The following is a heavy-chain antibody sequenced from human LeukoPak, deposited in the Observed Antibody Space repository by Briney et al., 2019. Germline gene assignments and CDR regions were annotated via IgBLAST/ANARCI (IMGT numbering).Heavy chain of an antibody. CDR1: GYTFTSYG. J-gene: IGHJ5*02. CDR3: ARGRMTPQYTWFDP. Sequence: ASVKVSCKASGYTFTSYGISWVRQAPGQGLEWMGWISGYDGDTNYAQKVQGRVTLTTDTSTNTAYMELRSLRPDDTAMYYCARGRMTPQYTWFDPWGQGALVTVSS. CDR2: ISGYDGDT. D-gene: IGHD1-14*01. V-gene: IGHV1-18*01.